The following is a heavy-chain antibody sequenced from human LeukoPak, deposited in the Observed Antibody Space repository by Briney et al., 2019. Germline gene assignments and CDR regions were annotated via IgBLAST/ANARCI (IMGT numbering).Heavy chain of an antibody. V-gene: IGHV1-2*07. Sequence: ASVKVSCKASRYTFTDYYMHWVRQAPGQGLEWMGWIIPNSGGTNYAHKFQGRVTMTRDTSISTAYMELSRLRSDDTAVYYCARGDDILTGYFLDYWGQGTLVTVSS. CDR3: ARGDDILTGYFLDY. CDR1: RYTFTDYY. J-gene: IGHJ4*02. D-gene: IGHD3-9*01. CDR2: IIPNSGGT.